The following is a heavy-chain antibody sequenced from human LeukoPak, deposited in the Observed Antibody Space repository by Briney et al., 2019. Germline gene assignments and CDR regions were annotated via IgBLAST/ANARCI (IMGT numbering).Heavy chain of an antibody. CDR2: IRYDGSIK. CDR1: GFTFSGST. V-gene: IGHV3-30*02. J-gene: IGHJ6*03. D-gene: IGHD4-17*01. CDR3: TTPYGDNHYYYYYMDV. Sequence: GGSLRLSCAASGFTFSGSTMHWVRQAAGKGLEWVAFIRYDGSIKNYADSVKGRFTISRDNSKNTLYLQMNSLRAADTAVYYCTTPYGDNHYYYYYMDVWGKGTTVTISS.